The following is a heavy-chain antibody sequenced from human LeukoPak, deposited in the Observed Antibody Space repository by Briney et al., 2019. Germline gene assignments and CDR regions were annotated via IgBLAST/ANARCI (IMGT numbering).Heavy chain of an antibody. D-gene: IGHD3/OR15-3a*01. CDR1: KFTFSNYA. CDR3: AKRSNFWTGYLDC. V-gene: IGHV3-23*01. J-gene: IGHJ4*02. Sequence: PGGSLRLSCTASKFTFSNYAMSWVRQAPGTGLEWVSVISGSGGSTYYADSVKGRFTISRDNSKDTLFLQMNSLRTEDTAVYYCAKRSNFWTGYLDCWGQGTLVTVSS. CDR2: ISGSGGST.